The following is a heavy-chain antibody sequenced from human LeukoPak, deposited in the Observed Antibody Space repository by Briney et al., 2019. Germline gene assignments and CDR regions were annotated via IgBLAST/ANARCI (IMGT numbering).Heavy chain of an antibody. Sequence: ASVKVSCKASGYTFTGYYMHWVRQAPGQGREWMGRINPNSGGTNYAQKFQGRVTMTRDTSISTAYMELSRLRSDDTAVYYCARDPRGGITEGDYWGQGTLVTVSS. V-gene: IGHV1-2*06. CDR3: ARDPRGGITEGDY. J-gene: IGHJ4*02. CDR2: INPNSGGT. CDR1: GYTFTGYY. D-gene: IGHD1-14*01.